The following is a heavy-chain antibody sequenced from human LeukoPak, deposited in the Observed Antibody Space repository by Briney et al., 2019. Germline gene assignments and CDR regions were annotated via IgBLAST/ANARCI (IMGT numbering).Heavy chain of an antibody. CDR2: ISSSTTYT. Sequence: GGSLRLSCAASGFTFSDYYMTWIRQAPGKGLEWVSYISSSTTYTNYADSVKGRFTISRDNAKNSLHLQMNSPRAEDTAVYYCATSPRGSAYWGQGTLVTVSS. D-gene: IGHD1-1*01. V-gene: IGHV3-11*03. CDR3: ATSPRGSAY. J-gene: IGHJ4*02. CDR1: GFTFSDYY.